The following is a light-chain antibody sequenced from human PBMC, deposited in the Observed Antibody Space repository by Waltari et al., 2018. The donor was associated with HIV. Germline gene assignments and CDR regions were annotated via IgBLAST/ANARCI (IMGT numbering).Light chain of an antibody. CDR1: QSLLHTNGHNY. CDR2: MTS. CDR3: MQALQTPRT. J-gene: IGKJ1*01. Sequence: EIVMTQSPFSLPVTPGEPASISCRSTQSLLHTNGHNYLDWYFQKPGHSPQVLIYMTSNRASGVPDRFSGTGSGSDFALKISRVEAEDVGTYYCMQALQTPRTFGQGTKVEIK. V-gene: IGKV2-28*01.